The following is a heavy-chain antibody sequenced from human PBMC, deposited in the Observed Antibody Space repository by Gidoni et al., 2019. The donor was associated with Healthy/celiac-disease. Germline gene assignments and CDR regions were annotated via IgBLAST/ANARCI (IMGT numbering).Heavy chain of an antibody. D-gene: IGHD4-17*01. CDR3: ARVVTTGYTFDI. CDR1: GLTFSDYY. V-gene: IGHV3-11*01. CDR2: ISISGSTI. J-gene: IGHJ3*02. Sequence: QVQLVEAGGGLVKPGGSLRLSGADSGLTFSDYYMSWIRQAPGKGLEWVSYISISGSTIYYADSVKGRFTISRDNAKNSLYLQMNSLRAEDTAVYYCARVVTTGYTFDIWGQGTMVTVSS.